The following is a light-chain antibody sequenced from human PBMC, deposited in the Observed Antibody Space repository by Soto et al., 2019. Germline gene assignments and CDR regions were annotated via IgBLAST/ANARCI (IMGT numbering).Light chain of an antibody. CDR3: QQYNSYPYT. CDR2: RAS. CDR1: QSISSW. J-gene: IGKJ2*01. V-gene: IGKV1-5*03. Sequence: DIQMTQSPSTLSASLGDRVTITCRASQSISSWFAWYQQKPGKAPKLLIYRASSLESGVPSRFSGSGSGTEFTLTISSLQPDDFATYYCQQYNSYPYTFGQGTKVDIK.